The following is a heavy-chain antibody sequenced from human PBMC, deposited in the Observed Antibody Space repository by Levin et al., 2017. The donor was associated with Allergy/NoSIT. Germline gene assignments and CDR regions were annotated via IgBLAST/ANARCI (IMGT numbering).Heavy chain of an antibody. CDR2: TRNKANSYTT. V-gene: IGHV3-72*01. CDR3: ARTTRVDAFDI. J-gene: IGHJ3*02. D-gene: IGHD1-1*01. CDR1: GLSFSDHY. Sequence: LSLTCAASGLSFSDHYMDWVRQAPGKGLEWVGRTRNKANSYTTEYAASVKGRFTISRDDSKNSLYLQMNSLKTEDTAVYYCARTTRVDAFDIWGQGTMVTVSS.